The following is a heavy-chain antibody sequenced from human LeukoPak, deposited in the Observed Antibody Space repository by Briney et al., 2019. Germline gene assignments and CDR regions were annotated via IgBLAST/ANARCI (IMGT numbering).Heavy chain of an antibody. J-gene: IGHJ4*02. CDR1: GFTFSNYA. D-gene: IGHD3-22*01. V-gene: IGHV3-30*02. CDR3: AKKYFDGSGQTIFDY. CDR2: IRYDGSNK. Sequence: PGGSLRLSCAASGFTFSNYAVHWVRQAPGKGLEWVAFIRYDGSNKYYADSVKGRFTISRDNSKNTVYLQMNSLRADDTAVYYCAKKYFDGSGQTIFDYWGQGTLATVSS.